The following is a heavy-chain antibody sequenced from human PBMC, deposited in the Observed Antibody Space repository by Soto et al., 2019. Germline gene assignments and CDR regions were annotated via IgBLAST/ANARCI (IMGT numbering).Heavy chain of an antibody. Sequence: GGSLRLSCGGSALTLSGCAMSWVRQAPGKGLEWVANIKQDGNEKYHADSVQGRFTISRDNAKNSLYLQMNSLRAEDTALYYCARDQDAFDIWGRGTEVTVSS. CDR3: ARDQDAFDI. V-gene: IGHV3-7*01. CDR2: IKQDGNEK. J-gene: IGHJ3*02. CDR1: ALTLSGCA.